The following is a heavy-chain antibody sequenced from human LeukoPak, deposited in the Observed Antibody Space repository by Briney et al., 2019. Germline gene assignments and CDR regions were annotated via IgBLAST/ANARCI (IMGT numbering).Heavy chain of an antibody. Sequence: GGSLRLSCAASGFTFSSYWMSWVRQAPGKGLEWVANIKQDGSEKYYVDSVKGRFTISRGNAKNSLYLQMNSLRAEDTAVYYCARDGVDIVATIQIFDYWGQGTLVTVSS. J-gene: IGHJ4*02. CDR1: GFTFSSYW. CDR2: IKQDGSEK. CDR3: ARDGVDIVATIQIFDY. V-gene: IGHV3-7*01. D-gene: IGHD5-12*01.